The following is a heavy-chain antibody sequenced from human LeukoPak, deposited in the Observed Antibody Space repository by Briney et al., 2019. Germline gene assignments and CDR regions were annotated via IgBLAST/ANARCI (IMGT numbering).Heavy chain of an antibody. CDR3: ASPHPSGSYSIFDY. V-gene: IGHV1-2*06. J-gene: IGHJ4*02. CDR1: GYTFTGYY. Sequence: ASVKVSCKASGYTFTGYYMHWVRQAPGQGLESMGRINPNSGGTNYAQKFQGRVTMTRDTSIGTAYMELSRLRSDDTAVYYCASPHPSGSYSIFDYWGQGTLVTVSS. D-gene: IGHD1-26*01. CDR2: INPNSGGT.